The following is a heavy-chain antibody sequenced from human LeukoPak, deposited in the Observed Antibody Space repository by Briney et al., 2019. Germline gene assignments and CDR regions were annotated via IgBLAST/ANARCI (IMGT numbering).Heavy chain of an antibody. V-gene: IGHV3-30-3*01. J-gene: IGHJ4*02. CDR3: ASRGLDTAMVTYFDY. Sequence: GGSLRLSCAASGFTFSSYAMHWVRQAPGRGLEWVAVISYDGSNKYYADSVKGRFTVSRDNSKNTLYLQMNSLRAEDTAVYYCASRGLDTAMVTYFDYWGQGTLVTVSS. CDR1: GFTFSSYA. CDR2: ISYDGSNK. D-gene: IGHD5-18*01.